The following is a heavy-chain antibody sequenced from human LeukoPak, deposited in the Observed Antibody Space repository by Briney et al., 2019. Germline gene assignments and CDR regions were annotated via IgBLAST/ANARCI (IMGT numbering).Heavy chain of an antibody. CDR3: ARDPYSGSFDFGPFDY. D-gene: IGHD1-26*01. V-gene: IGHV3-21*01. CDR1: GFTFSSYS. Sequence: GGSLRLSCAASGFTFSSYSMNWVRQAPGKGLEWVSSISSISSDIYYADSVKGRFTISRDNAKNSLYLQMNSLRAEDTAVYYCARDPYSGSFDFGPFDYWGQGTLVTVSS. J-gene: IGHJ4*02. CDR2: ISSISSDI.